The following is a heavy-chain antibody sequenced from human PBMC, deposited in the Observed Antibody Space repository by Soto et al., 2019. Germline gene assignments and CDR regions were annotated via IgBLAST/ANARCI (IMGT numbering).Heavy chain of an antibody. D-gene: IGHD4-4*01. CDR2: IYYNGNT. CDR1: GDYISSGGSY. V-gene: IGHV4-31*03. CDR3: ASFNDRLTPATVLH. Sequence: PPETLSLTCIVSGDYISSGGSYWTWFRQHPGKGLEWIGYIYYNGNTYYNPSLKSRITISVDTSNNQFSLKLSSVTAADTAVYCCASFNDRLTPATVLHWGQGTLVT. J-gene: IGHJ4*02.